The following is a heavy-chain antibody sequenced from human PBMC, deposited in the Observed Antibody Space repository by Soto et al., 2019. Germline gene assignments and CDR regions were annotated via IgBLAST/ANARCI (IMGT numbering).Heavy chain of an antibody. CDR1: GYTFTSYD. J-gene: IGHJ3*02. Sequence: GASVKASCKASGYTFTSYDINWVRQATGQGLEWMGWMNPNSGNTGYAQKFQGRVTMTRNTSISTAYMELSSLRSEDTAVYYCASSVATTQYAFDIWGQGTMVTVSS. V-gene: IGHV1-8*01. CDR3: ASSVATTQYAFDI. D-gene: IGHD5-12*01. CDR2: MNPNSGNT.